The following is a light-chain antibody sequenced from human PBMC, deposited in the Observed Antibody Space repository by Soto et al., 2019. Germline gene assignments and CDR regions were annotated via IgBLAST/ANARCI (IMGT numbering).Light chain of an antibody. Sequence: EIVMTQSPATLSVSPGERATLSCRASLSVGSNLAWFQQKPGQAPRLLVYGASTRATGVPGRFSGSGSGTEFTLTITSLQSEDFAVYYCQQHNYWPSFGQGTKLEIK. J-gene: IGKJ2*01. V-gene: IGKV3-15*01. CDR3: QQHNYWPS. CDR2: GAS. CDR1: LSVGSN.